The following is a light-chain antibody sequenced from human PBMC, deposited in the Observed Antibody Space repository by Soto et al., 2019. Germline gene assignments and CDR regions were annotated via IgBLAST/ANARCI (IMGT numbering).Light chain of an antibody. J-gene: IGKJ2*01. V-gene: IGKV3-11*01. CDR3: QQRGNLYT. CDR2: DAS. Sequence: EIVLTQSPATLSLSLGERATLSCRASQSVGDYLAWYQQQPGQPPRLLISDASNRAAGIPARFSGSGSGTDFTLTISSLEPEDFAVYYCQQRGNLYTFGQGTKLVIK. CDR1: QSVGDY.